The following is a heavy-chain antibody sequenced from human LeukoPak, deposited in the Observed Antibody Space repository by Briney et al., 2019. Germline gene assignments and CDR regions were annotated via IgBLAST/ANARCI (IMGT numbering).Heavy chain of an antibody. CDR2: INEDGRTT. J-gene: IGHJ4*02. V-gene: IGHV3-74*01. CDR3: VRDLGGRSGH. D-gene: IGHD1-26*01. Sequence: PGGSLRLSCAASGFTFSSYAMSWVRQAPGKGLVWVSRINEDGRTTNYADSVKGRFTISRDNAKNTLYLQMNSLRAEDTAMYHCVRDLGGRSGHWGQGTLVTVSS. CDR1: GFTFSSYA.